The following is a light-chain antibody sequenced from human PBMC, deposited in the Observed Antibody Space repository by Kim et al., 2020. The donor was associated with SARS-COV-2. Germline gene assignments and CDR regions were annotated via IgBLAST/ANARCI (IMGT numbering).Light chain of an antibody. CDR2: CNS. V-gene: IGLV1-44*01. J-gene: IGLJ3*02. CDR3: AAWDYSLNGWV. Sequence: GQRVTISCSGSRSNVGSNTVNWYQQLPGTAPKLLIYCNSQRPSGVPDRFSGSKSGASASLAISGLQSEDEADYYCAAWDYSLNGWVFGGGTQLTVL. CDR1: RSNVGSNT.